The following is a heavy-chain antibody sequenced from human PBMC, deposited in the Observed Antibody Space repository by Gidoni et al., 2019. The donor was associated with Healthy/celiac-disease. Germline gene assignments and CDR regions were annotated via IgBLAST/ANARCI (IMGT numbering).Heavy chain of an antibody. CDR3: AKDPGDYYYFDY. Sequence: EVQLLASGGGLVQPVGSLSLSRTPSRFPFSSYAMSWVRQAPGKGLEWVSAISGSGGSTYYADAVKGRFTISRDNSKNTLYLQMNSLRAEDTAVYYCAKDPGDYYYFDYWGQGTLVTVSS. CDR2: ISGSGGST. D-gene: IGHD4-17*01. J-gene: IGHJ4*02. CDR1: RFPFSSYA. V-gene: IGHV3-23*01.